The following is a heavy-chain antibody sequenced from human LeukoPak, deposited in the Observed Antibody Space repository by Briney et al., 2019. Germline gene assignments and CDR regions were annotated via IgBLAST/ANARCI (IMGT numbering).Heavy chain of an antibody. CDR2: ISSSSSYI. D-gene: IGHD3-22*01. J-gene: IGHJ4*02. Sequence: KPGGSLRLSCAASGFTLSSYSMNWVRQAPGKGLEWVSSISSSSSYIYYADSVKGRFTISRDNAKNSLYLQMNSLRAEDTAVYYCARENRLTYYYDSSGYYPDYWGQGTLVTVSS. CDR1: GFTLSSYS. V-gene: IGHV3-21*01. CDR3: ARENRLTYYYDSSGYYPDY.